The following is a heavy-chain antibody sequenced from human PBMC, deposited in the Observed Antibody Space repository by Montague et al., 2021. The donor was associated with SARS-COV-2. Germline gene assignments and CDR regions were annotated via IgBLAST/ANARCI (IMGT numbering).Heavy chain of an antibody. J-gene: IGHJ4*02. Sequence: SETLSLTCTVSGDSISSSSYNWGWIRQPPGKGLEWIGSIHYSGRPYYNPSLKSRVTIYVDTSKNQLSPKLSSVTAADTAVYYCTRHGHMTCPEPSPGFDYWGQGTLVTVSS. CDR1: GDSISSSSYN. V-gene: IGHV4-39*01. CDR3: TRHGHMTCPEPSPGFDY. D-gene: IGHD1-14*01. CDR2: IHYSGRP.